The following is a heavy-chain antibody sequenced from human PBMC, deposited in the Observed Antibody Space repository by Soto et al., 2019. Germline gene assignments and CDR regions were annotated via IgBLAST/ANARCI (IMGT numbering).Heavy chain of an antibody. J-gene: IGHJ6*02. CDR2: ISGGSKSI. CDR3: VRDSRRGYGMDV. D-gene: IGHD3-10*01. Sequence: GGSLRLSCAASGFTFRSYSMNWVRQAPGKGLEWVSYISGGSKSIYYAASVKGRFTISRDNAKNSLYLEMNSLRDEDTAVYSCVRDSRRGYGMDVWGPGTTVTVSS. CDR1: GFTFRSYS. V-gene: IGHV3-48*02.